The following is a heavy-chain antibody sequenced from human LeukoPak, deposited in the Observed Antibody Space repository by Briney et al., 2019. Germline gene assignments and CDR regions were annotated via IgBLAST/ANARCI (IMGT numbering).Heavy chain of an antibody. J-gene: IGHJ4*02. Sequence: GGSLRLSCAASGFTFKNHGMSWVRQAPGKGLEWVSYIGSAPTTIYYADSVKGRFTISRDIADNSLYLQMNSLRAEDTAVYFCARGHPRRQLGSFGSWGRGTLVTVSS. V-gene: IGHV3-48*01. D-gene: IGHD5-24*01. CDR2: IGSAPTTI. CDR3: ARGHPRRQLGSFGS. CDR1: GFTFKNHG.